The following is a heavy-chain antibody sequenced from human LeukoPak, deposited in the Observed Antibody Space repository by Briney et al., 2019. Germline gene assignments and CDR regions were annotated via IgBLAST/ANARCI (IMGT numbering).Heavy chain of an antibody. CDR3: ARDLTTVTTSYDAFDI. D-gene: IGHD4-17*01. CDR2: IYCGGST. Sequence: GGSLRLSCAASWFTVSSNYMSLVRQAPGEGLEWVAVIYCGGSTYYADSVKGRLTISRDNSKNTMYLQMNSLRAEDTAVYYCARDLTTVTTSYDAFDIWGQGTMVTVSS. V-gene: IGHV3-66*01. J-gene: IGHJ3*02. CDR1: WFTVSSNY.